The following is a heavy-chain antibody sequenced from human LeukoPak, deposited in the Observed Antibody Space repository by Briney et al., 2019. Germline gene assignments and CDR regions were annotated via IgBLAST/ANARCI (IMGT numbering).Heavy chain of an antibody. CDR2: INPNSGGT. CDR3: ARNRYGGSNNWFDP. CDR1: GYTFSGYY. D-gene: IGHD4-17*01. V-gene: IGHV1-2*02. Sequence: ASVTVSCKASGYTFSGYYMHWVRQARGQGVEWMGWINPNSGGTNYAKKFEGRVTITRDTSISTAYMELSRLRSDDTAVYYCARNRYGGSNNWFDPWGQGTLVTVSS. J-gene: IGHJ5*02.